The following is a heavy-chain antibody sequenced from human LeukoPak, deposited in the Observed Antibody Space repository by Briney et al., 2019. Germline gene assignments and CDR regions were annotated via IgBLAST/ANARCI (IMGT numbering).Heavy chain of an antibody. CDR1: GFTVSSSY. Sequence: GGSLKLSCAASGFTVSSSYMSWVRQAPGKGLEWVSVIHSGGNTYYADSVKGRFTISRDNSKNTLYLQMNSLRAEDTAVYYCARTPPDYGIDYWGQGTLVTVSS. V-gene: IGHV3-53*01. CDR3: ARTPPDYGIDY. D-gene: IGHD4-17*01. J-gene: IGHJ4*02. CDR2: IHSGGNT.